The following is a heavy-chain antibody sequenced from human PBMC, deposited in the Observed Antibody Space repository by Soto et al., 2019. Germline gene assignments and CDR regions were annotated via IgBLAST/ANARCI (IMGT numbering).Heavy chain of an antibody. Sequence: QVQLVQSGAEVKKPESSVKVSCKAPGGTFSTYAISWVRQAPGQGLEWMGGIIPMFGTANYAPRFQDRVTLPGEESTRTVYVELSRLRSEDTAVYLCASGIQLWLRRINTGYSGWGQGTLVTVSS. D-gene: IGHD5-18*01. CDR1: GGTFSTYA. CDR3: ASGIQLWLRRINTGYSG. CDR2: IIPMFGTA. V-gene: IGHV1-69*12. J-gene: IGHJ4*02.